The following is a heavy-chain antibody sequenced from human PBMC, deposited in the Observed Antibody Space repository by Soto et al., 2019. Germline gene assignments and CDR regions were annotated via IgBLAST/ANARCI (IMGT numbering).Heavy chain of an antibody. J-gene: IGHJ4*02. CDR2: INAGNGNT. V-gene: IGHV1-3*01. Sequence: QVQLVQSGAEVKKPGASVKVSCKASGYTFTSYAMHWVRQAPGQRLEWMGWINAGNGNTKYSQKFQGRVTITRDTSASTAYMELSSLRSEDTAVYYCARGPNPYYCDYWGQGTLVSVSS. CDR1: GYTFTSYA. CDR3: ARGPNPYYCDY.